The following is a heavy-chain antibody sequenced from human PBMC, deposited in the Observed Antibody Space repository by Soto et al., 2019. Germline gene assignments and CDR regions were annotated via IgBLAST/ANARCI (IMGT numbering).Heavy chain of an antibody. V-gene: IGHV1-69*13. Sequence: GASVKVSCKASGGTFSSYAISWVRQAPGQGLEWMGGIIPIFGTANYAQKFQGRVTITADESTSTAYMELSSLRSEDTAVYYCARGIFCGGDCYSAWGQGTLVTVSS. D-gene: IGHD2-21*02. J-gene: IGHJ4*02. CDR2: IIPIFGTA. CDR3: ARGIFCGGDCYSA. CDR1: GGTFSSYA.